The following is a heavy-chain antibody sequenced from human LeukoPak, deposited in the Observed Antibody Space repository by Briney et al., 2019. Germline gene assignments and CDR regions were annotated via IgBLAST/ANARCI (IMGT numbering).Heavy chain of an antibody. CDR3: ARARYCSGGNCYAEY. V-gene: IGHV5-51*01. J-gene: IGHJ4*02. CDR2: IYPGDSDT. D-gene: IGHD2-15*01. Sequence: GEYLKISCKGSGYSFNTYWIGWVRQMPGKGLEWMGIIYPGDSDTRYSPSFQGQVTISADKSISTAYLQWSSLKASDTAMYYCARARYCSGGNCYAEYWGQGTLVTLSS. CDR1: GYSFNTYW.